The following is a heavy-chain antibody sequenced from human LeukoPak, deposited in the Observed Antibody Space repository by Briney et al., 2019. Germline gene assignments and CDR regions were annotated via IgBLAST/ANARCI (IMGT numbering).Heavy chain of an antibody. J-gene: IGHJ4*02. CDR1: GYTFPSYG. Sequence: ASVKVSRKASGYTFPSYGISWVRQGPGQGLEWMGWISVYSGNTKYAQTFQDRFTMTRETSMSTAYMELRSLRSDDTAMYYCARDKYYDILTVHYDFDYWGQGTLVTVSS. CDR3: ARDKYYDILTVHYDFDY. CDR2: ISVYSGNT. V-gene: IGHV1-18*04. D-gene: IGHD3-9*01.